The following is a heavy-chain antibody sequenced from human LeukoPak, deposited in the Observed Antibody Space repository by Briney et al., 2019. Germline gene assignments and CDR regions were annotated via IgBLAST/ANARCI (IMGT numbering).Heavy chain of an antibody. CDR2: IYYSGST. D-gene: IGHD3-3*01. CDR3: ARQRIRFLEWLLLGYFDY. V-gene: IGHV4-39*01. Sequence: KPSETLSLTCTVSGGSISSSSYYWGWIRQPPGKGLEWIGSIYYSGSTYYNPSLKSRVTISVDTSKNQFSLKLSSVTAADMAVYYCARQRIRFLEWLLLGYFDYWGQGTLVTVSS. J-gene: IGHJ4*02. CDR1: GGSISSSSYY.